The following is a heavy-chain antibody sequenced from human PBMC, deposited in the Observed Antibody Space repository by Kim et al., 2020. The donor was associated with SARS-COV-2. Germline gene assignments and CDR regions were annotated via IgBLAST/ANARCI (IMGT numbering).Heavy chain of an antibody. V-gene: IGHV3-7*01. D-gene: IGHD3-3*02. CDR3: AKTRALDI. CDR2: DERGQ. Sequence: DERGQSYAHAVKGRITTSRDNAKKSLYLQMNGLSAEETAVYYCAKTRALDIWGQGTMVTVSS. J-gene: IGHJ3*02.